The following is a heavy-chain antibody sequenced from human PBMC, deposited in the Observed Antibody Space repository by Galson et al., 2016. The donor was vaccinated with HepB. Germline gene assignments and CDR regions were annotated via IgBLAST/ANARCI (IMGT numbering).Heavy chain of an antibody. Sequence: APLSLTCTVSGGSISGYYWSWIRQPPGKGLEWIAYIYDTGRTNYNPSLQSRVTISVDTSRNQFSLKLSSVTAADTAVYYCARSLGYCYGTTCHVQFFQHWGQGSLVTVSS. J-gene: IGHJ1*01. V-gene: IGHV4-59*08. CDR3: ARSLGYCYGTTCHVQFFQH. D-gene: IGHD2-15*01. CDR1: GGSISGYY. CDR2: IYDTGRT.